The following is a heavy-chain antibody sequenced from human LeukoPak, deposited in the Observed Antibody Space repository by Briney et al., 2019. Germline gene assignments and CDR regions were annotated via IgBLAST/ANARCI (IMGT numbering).Heavy chain of an antibody. CDR2: IWYDGSNK. D-gene: IGHD3-3*01. Sequence: GGSLRLSCAASGFTFSSYGMHWVRQAPGKGLEWVAVIWYDGSNKYYADSVRGRFTISRDNSKNTLYLQMNSLRAEDTAVYYCARDLPGGTIFGVVILSDAFDIWGQGTMVTVSS. J-gene: IGHJ3*02. V-gene: IGHV3-33*01. CDR1: GFTFSSYG. CDR3: ARDLPGGTIFGVVILSDAFDI.